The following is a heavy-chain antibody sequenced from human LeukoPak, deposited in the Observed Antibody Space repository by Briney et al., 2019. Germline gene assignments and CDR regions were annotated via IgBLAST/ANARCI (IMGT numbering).Heavy chain of an antibody. CDR3: ATAHDDWDYVYFRH. Sequence: PGGSLRLSCAASGFTFSSFAMSWVRRTPGKGLEWVSAIRGSGADTYYADSVKGRFTISRDNSKNMLHLRMNSLRVEDTAVYYCATAHDDWDYVYFRHWGHGILVIVSS. V-gene: IGHV3-23*01. D-gene: IGHD3-16*01. CDR2: IRGSGADT. CDR1: GFTFSSFA. J-gene: IGHJ1*01.